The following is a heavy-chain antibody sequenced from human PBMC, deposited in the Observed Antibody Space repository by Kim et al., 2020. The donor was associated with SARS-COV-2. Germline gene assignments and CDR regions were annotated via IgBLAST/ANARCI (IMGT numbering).Heavy chain of an antibody. V-gene: IGHV5-51*01. CDR3: ARYPLTSFHFDY. Sequence: RYNPSFQVHVTIPADNSISTAYLHWNSLKASDTAMYYCARYPLTSFHFDYWGQGTLVTVSS. D-gene: IGHD3-16*02. J-gene: IGHJ4*02.